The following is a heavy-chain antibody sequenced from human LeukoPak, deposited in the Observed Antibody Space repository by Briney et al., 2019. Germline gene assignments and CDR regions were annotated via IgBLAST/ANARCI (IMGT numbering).Heavy chain of an antibody. CDR3: AKDRVYYYDSSGYYSDY. J-gene: IGHJ4*02. Sequence: GGSLRLSCAASGFTFRSYAMSWVRQAPGQGLEWVSAISGSGGSTYYADSVKGRLTISRDNSKNTLYLQMNSLRAEDTAVYYCAKDRVYYYDSSGYYSDYWGQGTLVTVSS. V-gene: IGHV3-23*01. D-gene: IGHD3-22*01. CDR1: GFTFRSYA. CDR2: ISGSGGST.